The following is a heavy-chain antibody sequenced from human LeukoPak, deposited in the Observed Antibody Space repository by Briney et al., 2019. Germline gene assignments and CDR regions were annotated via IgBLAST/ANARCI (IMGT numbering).Heavy chain of an antibody. D-gene: IGHD3-10*01. Sequence: GGSLRLSCGASGFTFSRKWMSWVRQAPGKGLEWVSIIYSGGSTYYADSVKGRFTISRDNSKNTLYLQMNSLRAEDTAVYYCARFFYGSGSYGGVGFDYWGQGTLVTVSS. CDR1: GFTFSRKW. CDR3: ARFFYGSGSYGGVGFDY. V-gene: IGHV3-53*01. CDR2: IYSGGST. J-gene: IGHJ4*02.